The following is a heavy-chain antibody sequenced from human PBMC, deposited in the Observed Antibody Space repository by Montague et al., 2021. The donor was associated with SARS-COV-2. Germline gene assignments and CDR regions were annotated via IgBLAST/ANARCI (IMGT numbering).Heavy chain of an antibody. J-gene: IGHJ6*02. CDR3: ARLGLGGYDILTGYYQSGMDV. D-gene: IGHD3-9*01. CDR1: GSSISSYS. CDR2: IFYSGST. V-gene: IGHV4-59*08. Sequence: SETLSLTCTVSGSSISSYSWSWIRQPPGKGLEWIGSIFYSGSTNYNPSLKSRVTISVDTSKKQFSLKLSSVTAADTAVYYCARLGLGGYDILTGYYQSGMDVWGQGTTVTVSS.